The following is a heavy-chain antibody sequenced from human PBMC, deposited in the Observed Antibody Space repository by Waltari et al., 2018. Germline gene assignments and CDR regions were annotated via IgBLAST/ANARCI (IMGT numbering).Heavy chain of an antibody. V-gene: IGHV1-69*10. J-gene: IGHJ6*02. D-gene: IGHD5-12*01. CDR3: ARVPVNSGYDWYYYGMDV. CDR1: GGTFSSYA. Sequence: QVQLVQSGAEVKKPGSSVKVSCKASGGTFSSYAISWVRQAPGQGLEWMGGIIPILGIANYAQKFQGRVTITADKSTSTAYMELSSLRSEDTAVYYCARVPVNSGYDWYYYGMDVWGQGTTVTVSS. CDR2: IIPILGIA.